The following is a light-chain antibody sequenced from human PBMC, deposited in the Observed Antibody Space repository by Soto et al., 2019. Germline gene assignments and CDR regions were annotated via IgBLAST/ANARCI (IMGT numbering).Light chain of an antibody. J-gene: IGLJ1*01. CDR3: SSYTSSSTLV. CDR2: EVS. Sequence: QSALTQPASVSGSPGQSITISCTGTSSDVGGYNYVSWYQQHPGKAPKLMIYEVSNRPSGVSKRFSGSKSGTTASMTISGLQAEDEADNYCSSYTSSSTLVFGTGTKLTVL. CDR1: SSDVGGYNY. V-gene: IGLV2-14*01.